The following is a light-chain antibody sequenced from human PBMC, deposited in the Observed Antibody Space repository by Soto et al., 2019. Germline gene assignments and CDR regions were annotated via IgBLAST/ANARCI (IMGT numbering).Light chain of an antibody. CDR2: AAS. Sequence: DIQMPQSPSSLSAPVGDRVTITCRASQSISSDLNWYQHKPGKAPKLLLYAASSSQSGVPSRFSGSGSGTDFTLTISSLQPEDFATYYCQQSYSTPWTFGQGTKVGIK. J-gene: IGKJ1*01. V-gene: IGKV1-39*01. CDR1: QSISSD. CDR3: QQSYSTPWT.